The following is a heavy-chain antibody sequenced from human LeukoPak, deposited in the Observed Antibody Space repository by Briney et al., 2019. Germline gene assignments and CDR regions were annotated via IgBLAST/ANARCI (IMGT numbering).Heavy chain of an antibody. CDR1: GGSFSGYY. D-gene: IGHD1-1*01. CDR3: ARGRVSSSTWYSTYYYYFYMDV. J-gene: IGHJ6*03. V-gene: IGHV4-59*01. CDR2: VDHTGST. Sequence: SETLSLTCAVYGGSFSGYYWTWIRQPPGKGLEWIGYVDHTGSTNFNPSLNGRVSISRDTTKNLFSLRLRSVTAADTAVYFCARGRVSSSTWYSTYYYYFYMDVWGKGTTVTVSS.